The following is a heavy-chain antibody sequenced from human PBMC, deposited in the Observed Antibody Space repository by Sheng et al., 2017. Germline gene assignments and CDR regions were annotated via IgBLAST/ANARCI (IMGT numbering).Heavy chain of an antibody. Sequence: EVQLVESGGGLVQPGGSLRLSCAASGFTFSSYEMNWVRQAPGKGLEWVSYISSSGSTIYYADSVKGRFTISRDNAKNSLYLQMNSLRAEDTAVYYCAREGARAAGTSSYYYYYGMDVWGQGTTVTVSS. D-gene: IGHD6-13*01. J-gene: IGHJ6*02. CDR3: AREGARAAGTSSYYYYYGMDV. V-gene: IGHV3-48*03. CDR2: ISSSGSTI. CDR1: GFTFSSYE.